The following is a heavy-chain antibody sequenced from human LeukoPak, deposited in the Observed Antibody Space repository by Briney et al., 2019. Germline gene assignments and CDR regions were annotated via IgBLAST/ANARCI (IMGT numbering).Heavy chain of an antibody. CDR1: GFTFSDYY. J-gene: IGHJ3*02. CDR2: ISSSGSTI. Sequence: SGGSLRLSCAASGFTFSDYYMSWIRQAPGKGLEWVSYISSSGSTIYYADSVKGRFTISRDNAKNSLYLQMNSLGAEDTAVYYCARPSSSWSHDAFDIWGQGTMVTVSS. V-gene: IGHV3-11*04. D-gene: IGHD6-13*01. CDR3: ARPSSSWSHDAFDI.